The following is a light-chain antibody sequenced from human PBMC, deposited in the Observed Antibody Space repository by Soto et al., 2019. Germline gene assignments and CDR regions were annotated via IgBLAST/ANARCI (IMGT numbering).Light chain of an antibody. V-gene: IGKV3-15*01. J-gene: IGKJ4*01. CDR1: QSVKTN. CDR3: QQYGSSPRVT. CDR2: GAS. Sequence: EIVMTQSPATLSVSPGERATLSCRASQSVKTNLAWYQQKPGQAPRLLIYGASTRATGISARFSGSGSGAEFTLTISGLQSEDFAVYYCQQYGSSPRVTFGGGTKVDIK.